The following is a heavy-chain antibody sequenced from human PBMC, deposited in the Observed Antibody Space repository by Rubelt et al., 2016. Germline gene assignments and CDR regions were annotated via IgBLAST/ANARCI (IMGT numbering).Heavy chain of an antibody. CDR2: ISSSSRTI. CDR1: GFTFSGYS. D-gene: IGHD7-27*01. CDR3: ATGAGSYFDL. J-gene: IGHJ2*01. V-gene: IGHV3-21*05. Sequence: EVQLVESGGGLVKPGGSLRLSCAASGFTFSGYSMHWVRQAPGKGLEWVSYISSSSRTIYYADSVKGRFTISRDNAKNSLYLQMNNLGADDTAVYYCATGAGSYFDLWGRGTLVTVSS.